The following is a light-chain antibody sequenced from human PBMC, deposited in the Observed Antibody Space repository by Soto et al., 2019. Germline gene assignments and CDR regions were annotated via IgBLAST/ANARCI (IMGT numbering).Light chain of an antibody. CDR1: SSDVGSYNI. CDR2: EAT. V-gene: IGLV2-23*01. J-gene: IGLJ1*01. CDR3: CSYAGSSTYV. Sequence: QSALTQPASVSGSPGQSITISCTGTSSDVGSYNIVSWYQQHPGKAPKFMIYEATKRPSGVSNRFSGSKSGNTASLTNSALKAEDEADYYCCSYAGSSTYVFGTGTKVTVL.